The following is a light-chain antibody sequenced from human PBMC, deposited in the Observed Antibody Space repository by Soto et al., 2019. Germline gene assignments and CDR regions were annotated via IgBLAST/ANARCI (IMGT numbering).Light chain of an antibody. J-gene: IGKJ2*01. V-gene: IGKV3-20*01. Sequence: EVVLTQSPGTLSLSPGERATLSCRASQSVSNNYLAWYQQKPGQSPKLLIFGSSDRATGIPDRFSGSGSGTDFTLTISSLEPEDFAVYYCQQYGSSPPYTFGQGTKLEL. CDR2: GSS. CDR1: QSVSNNY. CDR3: QQYGSSPPYT.